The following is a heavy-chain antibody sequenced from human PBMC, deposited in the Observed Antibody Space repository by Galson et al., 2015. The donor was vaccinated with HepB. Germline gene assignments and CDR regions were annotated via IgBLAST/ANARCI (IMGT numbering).Heavy chain of an antibody. CDR3: AREGIAAATNPVDY. D-gene: IGHD6-13*01. J-gene: IGHJ4*02. CDR2: ITPIFGTA. Sequence: SVKVSCKASGGTFSTHAMRWVRQAPGQGLEWMGGITPIFGTAKYGQKFQGRVTITADESTSTVYMELRSLRSDDTAVYYCAREGIAAATNPVDYWGQGTLVTVSS. CDR1: GGTFSTHA. V-gene: IGHV1-69*13.